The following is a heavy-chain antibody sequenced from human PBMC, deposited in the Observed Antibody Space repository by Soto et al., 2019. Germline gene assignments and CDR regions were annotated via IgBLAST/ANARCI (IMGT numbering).Heavy chain of an antibody. CDR2: MSHSGGT. D-gene: IGHD1-1*01. J-gene: IGHJ3*02. Sequence: QVQLQQWGAGLLKPSETLSLTCAVYGGFVSSGSYYWSWIRQPPGKGLEWIGEMSHSGGTHFNPSLKSRVTESVDTSKNQFSLKMSSVTAADTALYYCARVERGTATTVVDAFDIWGPGTMVTVSS. CDR1: GGFVSSGSYY. CDR3: ARVERGTATTVVDAFDI. V-gene: IGHV4-34*01.